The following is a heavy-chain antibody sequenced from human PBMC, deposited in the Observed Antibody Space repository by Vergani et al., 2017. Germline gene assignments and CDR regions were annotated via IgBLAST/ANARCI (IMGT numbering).Heavy chain of an antibody. V-gene: IGHV3-23*01. CDR3: AKHRGWGLVVXAATPWYYYYGMDV. CDR1: GFTFGSYA. CDR2: LSASGHNT. J-gene: IGHJ6*02. Sequence: EMQLLESGGGLVKPGGSLRLSCAASGFTFGSYAMTWVRQAPGKGLEWVSALSASGHNTYHADSVKGRFTISRDNSKNTLYLQMSSLRAEDTAIYYCAKHRGWGLVVXAATPWYYYYGMDVWGQGTTVTVSS. D-gene: IGHD2-15*01.